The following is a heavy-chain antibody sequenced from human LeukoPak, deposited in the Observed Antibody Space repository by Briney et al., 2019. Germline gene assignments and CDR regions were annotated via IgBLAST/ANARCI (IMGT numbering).Heavy chain of an antibody. D-gene: IGHD3-22*01. CDR1: GYSFTSYW. CDR2: IYPGDSDT. V-gene: IGHV5-51*01. CDR3: ARHVPPYYYDSSGSYWYFDL. J-gene: IGHJ2*01. Sequence: GESLKISCKGSGYSFTSYWIGWVRQMPGKGLEWMGIIYPGDSDTRYSPSFQGQVTISADKSISTAYLQWSSLKASDTAVYYCARHVPPYYYDSSGSYWYFDLWGRGNLVTVSS.